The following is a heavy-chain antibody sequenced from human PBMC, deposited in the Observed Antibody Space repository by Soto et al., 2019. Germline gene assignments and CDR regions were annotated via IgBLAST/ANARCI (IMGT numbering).Heavy chain of an antibody. CDR1: GDTFTGYY. V-gene: IGHV1-2*02. CDR2: INPYTGGT. Sequence: GASVKVSCKASGDTFTGYYLHWVRQAPGQGLEWMGWINPYTGGTKYAQKFQGRVSMTRDTSISTAYMELSSLRSDDAAVYFCARSTCSNGICLPSYYFDFWGQGTLVTVSS. D-gene: IGHD2-8*01. CDR3: ARSTCSNGICLPSYYFDF. J-gene: IGHJ4*02.